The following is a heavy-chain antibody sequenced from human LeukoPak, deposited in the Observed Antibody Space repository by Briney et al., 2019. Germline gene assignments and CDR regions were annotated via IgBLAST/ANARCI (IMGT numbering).Heavy chain of an antibody. CDR2: ISSTGDFI. Sequence: PGGSLGLSCAASGYTFRHYSVNWVRQAPGKGLEWVSSISSTGDFIYYADSVKGRFTISRDNAKSSLYPQMNSLGAEDTAVYYCATFAGVVPGGLLLWGKGTTVIVSS. V-gene: IGHV3-21*01. CDR1: GYTFRHYS. J-gene: IGHJ6*04. D-gene: IGHD2-2*01. CDR3: ATFAGVVPGGLLL.